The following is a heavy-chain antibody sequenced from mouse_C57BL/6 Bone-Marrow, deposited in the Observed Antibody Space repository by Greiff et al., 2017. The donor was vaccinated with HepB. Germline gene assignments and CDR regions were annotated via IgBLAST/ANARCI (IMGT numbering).Heavy chain of an antibody. D-gene: IGHD1-1*01. Sequence: VKLQESGAELVKPGASVKMSCKASGYTFTTYSIEWMKQNHGKSLEWIGIFHPYNDDTKYNEKFKGKAPLTVEKSSSTVCLELSRLTSDDSAVYDCADLTTVVAYYAMDYWGQGTSVTVSS. CDR2: FHPYNDDT. CDR1: GYTFTTYS. V-gene: IGHV1-47*01. J-gene: IGHJ4*01. CDR3: ADLTTVVAYYAMDY.